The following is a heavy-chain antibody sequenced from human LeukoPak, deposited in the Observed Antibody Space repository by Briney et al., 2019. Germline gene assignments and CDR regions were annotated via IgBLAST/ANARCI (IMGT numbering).Heavy chain of an antibody. Sequence: SETLSLTCTVSGGYISSYYWAWIRQPPGKGLEWIGYIYYTGSTNYNPALKSRVTISVDTSKNQFSLRLSSVTAADTAVYYCAREGRDDYNLFTAFDYWGRGALVTVSS. CDR2: IYYTGST. CDR3: AREGRDDYNLFTAFDY. D-gene: IGHD5-24*01. J-gene: IGHJ4*02. CDR1: GGYISSYY. V-gene: IGHV4-59*01.